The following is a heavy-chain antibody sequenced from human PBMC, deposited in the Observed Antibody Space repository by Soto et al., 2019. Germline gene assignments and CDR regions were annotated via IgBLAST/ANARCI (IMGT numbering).Heavy chain of an antibody. CDR3: SSQAEDGRRALCTVSAFLLNRSSDL. J-gene: IGHJ2*01. Sequence: PGKGLEWVANIKEDGSEKYYVDSVKGRFTISRDNAKNSLYLQMNSLRAEDTAVYYFSSQAEDGRRALCTVSAFLLNRSSDL. D-gene: IGHD1-26*01. CDR2: IKEDGSEK. V-gene: IGHV3-7*01.